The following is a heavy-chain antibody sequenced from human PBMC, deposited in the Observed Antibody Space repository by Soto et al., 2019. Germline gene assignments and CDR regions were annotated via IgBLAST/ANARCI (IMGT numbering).Heavy chain of an antibody. V-gene: IGHV1-69*06. J-gene: IGHJ4*02. CDR3: ARVYRAHRKYSSSLGWYFDY. CDR2: IIPIFGTA. D-gene: IGHD6-6*01. Sequence: QVQLVQSRAEVKKPGSSVKVSCKASGGTFSSYAISWVRQAPGQGLEWMGGIIPIFGTANYAQKFQGRVTITADKSTSTAYMELSSLRSEDTAVYYCARVYRAHRKYSSSLGWYFDYWGQGTLVTVSS. CDR1: GGTFSSYA.